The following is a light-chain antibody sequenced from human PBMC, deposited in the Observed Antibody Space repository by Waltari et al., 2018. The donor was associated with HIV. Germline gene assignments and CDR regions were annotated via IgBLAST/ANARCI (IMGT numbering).Light chain of an antibody. J-gene: IGLJ3*02. V-gene: IGLV2-11*01. Sequence: QSALTQPRSVSGSPGQSVTISCTGTSSDVGGYNYVSWYQQHPGTAPELMIYDVSKRPSGISDRFSASKSGNTASLTISGLQPEDEADYFCCSYTSSDTWVFGGGTKVTVL. CDR1: SSDVGGYNY. CDR3: CSYTSSDTWV. CDR2: DVS.